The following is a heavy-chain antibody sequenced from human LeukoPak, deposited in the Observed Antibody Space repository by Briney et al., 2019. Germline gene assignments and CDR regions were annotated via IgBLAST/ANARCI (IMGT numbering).Heavy chain of an antibody. J-gene: IGHJ4*02. CDR2: ISGSGGST. Sequence: PGGSLRLSCAASGFTFSSYWMSWVRQAPGKGLEWVSAISGSGGSTYYADSVKGRFTISRDNSKNTLYLQMNSLRAVDTAVYYCAHFESSGYYHPFDYWGQGTLVTVSS. D-gene: IGHD3-22*01. V-gene: IGHV3-23*01. CDR1: GFTFSSYW. CDR3: AHFESSGYYHPFDY.